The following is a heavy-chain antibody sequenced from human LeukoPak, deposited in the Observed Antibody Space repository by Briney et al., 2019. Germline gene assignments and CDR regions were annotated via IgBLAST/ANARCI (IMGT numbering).Heavy chain of an antibody. CDR3: ARGRFLEWLLYNWFDP. Sequence: PSETLSLTCAVYGGSFGGYYWSWIRQPPGKGLEWIGEINHSGSTNYNPSLKSRVTISVDTSKNQFSLKLSSVTAADTAVYYCARGRFLEWLLYNWFDPWGQGTLVTVSS. CDR2: INHSGST. D-gene: IGHD3-3*01. J-gene: IGHJ5*02. V-gene: IGHV4-34*01. CDR1: GGSFGGYY.